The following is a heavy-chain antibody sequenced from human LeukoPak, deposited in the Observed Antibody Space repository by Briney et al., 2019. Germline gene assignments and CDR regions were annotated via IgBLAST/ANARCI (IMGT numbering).Heavy chain of an antibody. V-gene: IGHV4-4*02. CDR2: IYYSGST. Sequence: PSETLSLTCAVSGGSISSSNWWSWVRQPPGKGLEWIGSIYYSGSTYYNPSLKSRVTISVDTSKNQFSLKLGSVTAADTAVYYCARQDLGVPAAIRWSAFDIWGQGTMVTVSS. D-gene: IGHD2-2*01. CDR1: GGSISSSNW. CDR3: ARQDLGVPAAIRWSAFDI. J-gene: IGHJ3*02.